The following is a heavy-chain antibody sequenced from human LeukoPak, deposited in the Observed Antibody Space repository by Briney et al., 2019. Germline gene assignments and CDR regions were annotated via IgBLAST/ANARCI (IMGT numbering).Heavy chain of an antibody. CDR3: AREYYFYHMDG. V-gene: IGHV3-48*03. Sequence: GGSPRLSCAASGFTFSSYEMNWVRQAPGKGLEWVSYISSSGTIYYADSVKGRFTISRDNAKNSLYLQMNSLRAEDTAVYYCAREYYFYHMDGWGKGTTVTVSS. J-gene: IGHJ6*03. CDR2: ISSSGTI. CDR1: GFTFSSYE.